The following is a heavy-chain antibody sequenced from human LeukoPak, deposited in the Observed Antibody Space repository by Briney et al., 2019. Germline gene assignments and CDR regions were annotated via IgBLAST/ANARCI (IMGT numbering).Heavy chain of an antibody. J-gene: IGHJ4*02. CDR3: ASRLRFLEWLPLDY. CDR1: GFTVSSNY. V-gene: IGHV3-53*01. CDR2: IYSGGST. Sequence: GGSLRLSCAASGFTVSSNYMSWVRQAPGKGLEWVSVIYSGGSTYYADSVKGRFTISRDNSKNTLYLQMNSLRAEDTAVYYCASRLRFLEWLPLDYWGQGTLVTVSS. D-gene: IGHD3-3*01.